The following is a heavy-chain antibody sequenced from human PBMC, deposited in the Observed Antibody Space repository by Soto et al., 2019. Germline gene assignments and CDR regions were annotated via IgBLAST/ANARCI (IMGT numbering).Heavy chain of an antibody. V-gene: IGHV1-46*04. D-gene: IGHD6-19*01. Sequence: ASVKVSCKASGYTFTSYFMHWVRQAPGQGLDWLGIINLSAGSTSYAQKLQGRVTMTRDTSTSTVYMELSSLRSEDTAVYYCAREGAVAGQTFDSWSQGTLVTVSS. CDR3: AREGAVAGQTFDS. J-gene: IGHJ4*02. CDR2: INLSAGST. CDR1: GYTFTSYF.